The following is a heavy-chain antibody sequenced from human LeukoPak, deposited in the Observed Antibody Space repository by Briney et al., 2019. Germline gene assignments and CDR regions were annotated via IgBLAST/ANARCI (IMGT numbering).Heavy chain of an antibody. Sequence: SETLPPTCAVSGGYISADYWIWIRQPPGPGLEWIGYISYSGNTNYNPSLKSRVTISQDTSKNQFSLRLSSVTAADTAMYYCARRVTSGFVDSWGQGTLVTVSS. D-gene: IGHD5-12*01. CDR3: ARRVTSGFVDS. CDR2: ISYSGNT. V-gene: IGHV4-59*08. J-gene: IGHJ4*02. CDR1: GGYISADY.